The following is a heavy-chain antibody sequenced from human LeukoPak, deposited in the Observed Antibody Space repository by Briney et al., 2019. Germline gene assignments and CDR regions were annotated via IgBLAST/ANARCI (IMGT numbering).Heavy chain of an antibody. J-gene: IGHJ4*02. CDR2: ISWNSGSI. D-gene: IGHD4-17*01. CDR3: LKKGQNEDYGKPD. V-gene: IGHV3-9*01. CDR1: GFTFDDYA. Sequence: GGSLRLSCAASGFTFDDYAMHWVRQAPGKGLEWVSGISWNSGSIGYADSVKGRFTISRDNAKNSLYLQVNSLRADDTAVYYCLKKGQNEDYGKPDWGQGTLVTVSS.